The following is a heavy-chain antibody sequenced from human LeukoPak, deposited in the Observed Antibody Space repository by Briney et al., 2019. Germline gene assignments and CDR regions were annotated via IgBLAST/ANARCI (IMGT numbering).Heavy chain of an antibody. CDR3: ASFLTMQYFDL. CDR2: IYHDGST. J-gene: IGHJ2*01. Sequence: SETLSLTCTVSGYAISSGYYWGWIRQTPGKGLEWIARIYHDGSTYYNPSLKSRVTISVDTSKNQFSLKLSSVTAADTAVYYCASFLTMQYFDLWGRGTLVTVSS. D-gene: IGHD2-2*01. CDR1: GYAISSGYY. V-gene: IGHV4-38-2*02.